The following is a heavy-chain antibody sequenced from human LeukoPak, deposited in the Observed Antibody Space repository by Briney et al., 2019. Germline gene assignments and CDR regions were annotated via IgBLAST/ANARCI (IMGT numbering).Heavy chain of an antibody. V-gene: IGHV4-39*01. CDR3: ARHGGASPLDF. CDR2: IYHSGST. CDR1: GDSISSRNNY. D-gene: IGHD3-16*01. J-gene: IGHJ4*02. Sequence: PSETLSLTCDVAGDSISSRNNYWGWIRQPPGKGLEWIGSIYHSGSTYYNPSLKSRVTISIYTPTSRIYLEVRSLTAADTAVYYCARHGGASPLDFWGRGTLVSVSS.